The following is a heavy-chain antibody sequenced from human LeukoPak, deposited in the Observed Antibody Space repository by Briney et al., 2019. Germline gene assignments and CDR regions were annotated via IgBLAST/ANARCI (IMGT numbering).Heavy chain of an antibody. D-gene: IGHD3-3*01. J-gene: IGHJ4*02. CDR2: IYHSGTT. V-gene: IGHV4-38-2*02. Sequence: SETLSLTCTVSRYSITTVYYWGWIRRPPGRGLEWIGSIYHSGTTYYKPSLKSRVTISVDTSKNQFSLKLSSVTAAYTAVYYCARSTIFFDFDSWGQGTLVTVSS. CDR1: RYSITTVYY. CDR3: ARSTIFFDFDS.